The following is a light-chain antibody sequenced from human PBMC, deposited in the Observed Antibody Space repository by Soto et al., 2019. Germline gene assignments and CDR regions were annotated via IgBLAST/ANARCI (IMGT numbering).Light chain of an antibody. J-gene: IGKJ5*01. V-gene: IGKV3-15*01. Sequence: DIALTQSPDTLSVSPWERATLSCRASRSVGFSLGWYQQKPGQAPRLLIYDTSTRATGVPARFSGSGSGTEFTLTISSLPSEDLAIYYCHQYNSWPPFTFGQGTRLEIK. CDR3: HQYNSWPPFT. CDR1: RSVGFS. CDR2: DTS.